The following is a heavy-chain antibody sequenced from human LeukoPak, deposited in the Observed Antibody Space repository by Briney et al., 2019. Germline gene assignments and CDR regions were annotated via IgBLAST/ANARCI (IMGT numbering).Heavy chain of an antibody. CDR2: INPSGGST. V-gene: IGHV1-46*01. J-gene: IGHJ3*02. D-gene: IGHD3-22*01. CDR1: GYTFTSYY. Sequence: ASVKVSCKASGYTFTSYYMHWVRLAPGQGLEWMGIINPSGGSTSYAQKFQGRVTMTRDTSTSTVYMELSSLRSEDTAVYYCARAGITMIVEGAFDIWGQGTMVTVSS. CDR3: ARAGITMIVEGAFDI.